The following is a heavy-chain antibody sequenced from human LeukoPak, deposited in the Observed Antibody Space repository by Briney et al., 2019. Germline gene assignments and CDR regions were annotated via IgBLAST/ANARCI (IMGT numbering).Heavy chain of an antibody. CDR1: GGSFSGYY. CDR3: ARWEEDIVVVTGAFDI. D-gene: IGHD2-21*02. Sequence: SETLSLTCAVYGGSFSGYYWSWIRQPPEKGLEWIGEINHSGSTNYNPSLKSRVTISVDTSKNQFSLKLSSVTAADTAVYYCARWEEDIVVVTGAFDIWGQGTMVTVYS. V-gene: IGHV4-34*01. J-gene: IGHJ3*02. CDR2: INHSGST.